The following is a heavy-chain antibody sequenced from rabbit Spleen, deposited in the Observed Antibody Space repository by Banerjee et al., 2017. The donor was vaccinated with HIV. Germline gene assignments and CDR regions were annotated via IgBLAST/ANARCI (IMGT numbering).Heavy chain of an antibody. CDR3: ARDTSSSFSSYGMDL. CDR1: GFSFSSSDY. Sequence: QSLEESGGGLVQPEGSLALTCKASGFSFSSSDYICWVRQAPGKGLEWISCIAGSSSGSTYFASWAKGRFTISKTSSTTVTLQMTSLTAADTATYFCARDTSSSFSSYGMDLWGQGTLVTVS. V-gene: IGHV1S40*01. D-gene: IGHD1-1*01. J-gene: IGHJ6*01. CDR2: IAGSSSGST.